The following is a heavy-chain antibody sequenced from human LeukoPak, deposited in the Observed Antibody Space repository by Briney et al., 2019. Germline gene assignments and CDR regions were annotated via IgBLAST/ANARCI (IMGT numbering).Heavy chain of an antibody. D-gene: IGHD3-22*01. CDR1: GFTFSTSA. V-gene: IGHV3-23*01. CDR2: ISAGGGST. J-gene: IGHJ4*02. Sequence: GGSLRLSCAAAGFTFSTSAMSWARQAPGKGLEWVSSISAGGGSTYYADSVKGRFTISRDFSNNTVYVQMNSLRAEDTAVYYCAREERYYDSSGYWLDYWGQGTLVTVSS. CDR3: AREERYYDSSGYWLDY.